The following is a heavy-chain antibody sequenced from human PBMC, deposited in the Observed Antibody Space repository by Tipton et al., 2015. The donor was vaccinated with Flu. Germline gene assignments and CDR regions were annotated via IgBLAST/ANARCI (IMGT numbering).Heavy chain of an antibody. D-gene: IGHD2-2*01. CDR3: ARGRGYCSTTICLLPFDF. Sequence: LSLTCAVSGFTVTSNYMAWVRQAPGRGLEWVSVIYSGGTTFYADSVKGRFTISRDNSKNTLYLQMNSLRVEDTAVYYCARGRGYCSTTICLLPFDFWGQGTLVTVSS. J-gene: IGHJ4*02. CDR2: IYSGGTT. CDR1: GFTVTSNY. V-gene: IGHV3-53*01.